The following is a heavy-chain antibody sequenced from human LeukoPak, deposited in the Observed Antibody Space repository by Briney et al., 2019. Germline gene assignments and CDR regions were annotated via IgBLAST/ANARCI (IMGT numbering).Heavy chain of an antibody. Sequence: GGSLRLSCAASGFTFSSYSINWVRQAPGKGLEWVSSISESSNYTYYADSVKGRFTNSRDDAKNSLYLHLNSLRAEDTAIYYCARVRTEWYIDLWGRGTLVTVSP. J-gene: IGHJ2*01. V-gene: IGHV3-21*01. CDR2: ISESSNYT. CDR1: GFTFSSYS. CDR3: ARVRTEWYIDL. D-gene: IGHD2-8*02.